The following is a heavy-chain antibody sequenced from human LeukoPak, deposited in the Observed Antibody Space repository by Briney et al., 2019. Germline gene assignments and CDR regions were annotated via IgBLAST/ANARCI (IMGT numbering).Heavy chain of an antibody. V-gene: IGHV3-23*01. D-gene: IGHD3-22*01. Sequence: PGGSLRLSCAASGFTFSSYAMSWVRQAPGKGLEWVSAISGSGGSTYYADSVKGRFTISRDNSKNTLYLQMNSLRAEDTAVYYCAKSMIVVVINDYFDYWGQGTLVTVSS. CDR1: GFTFSSYA. CDR3: AKSMIVVVINDYFDY. J-gene: IGHJ4*02. CDR2: ISGSGGST.